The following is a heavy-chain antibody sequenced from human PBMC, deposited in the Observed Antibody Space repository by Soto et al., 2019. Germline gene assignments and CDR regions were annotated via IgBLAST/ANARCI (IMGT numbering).Heavy chain of an antibody. CDR1: GFTFSSYS. CDR2: ISSSSSYI. V-gene: IGHV3-21*01. CDR3: ARDRSAVAGKSNWYFDL. Sequence: GGSLRLSCAASGFTFSSYSMNWVRQAPGKGLEWVSSISSSSSYIYYADSVKGRFTISRDNAKNSLYLQMNSLRAEDTAVYYCARDRSAVAGKSNWYFDLWGRGTLVTSPQ. J-gene: IGHJ2*01. D-gene: IGHD6-19*01.